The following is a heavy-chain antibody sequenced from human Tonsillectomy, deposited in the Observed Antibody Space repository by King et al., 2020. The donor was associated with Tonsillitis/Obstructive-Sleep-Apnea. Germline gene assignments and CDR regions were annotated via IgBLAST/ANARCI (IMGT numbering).Heavy chain of an antibody. CDR2: INPSGGGT. D-gene: IGHD2-2*01. V-gene: IGHV1-46*01. CDR3: AREVVPADLTSLDDGMDV. J-gene: IGHJ6*02. Sequence: VQLVQSGAEVKKPGASVKVSCKASGYTFTNYYMHWVRQAPGQGLEWMGIINPSGGGTSYAQKFQGRVTMTRDTSTSTVYMELSSLRSEDTAVYYCAREVVPADLTSLDDGMDVWAQGTTVGVPS. CDR1: GYTFTNYY.